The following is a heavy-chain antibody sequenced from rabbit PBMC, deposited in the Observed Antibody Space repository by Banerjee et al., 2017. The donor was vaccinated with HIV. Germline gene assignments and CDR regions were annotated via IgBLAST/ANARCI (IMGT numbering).Heavy chain of an antibody. D-gene: IGHD7-1*01. CDR1: GFSFSSSYY. CDR2: IYAGSSGNI. CDR3: ARGVYAGYGAPNYFNL. Sequence: QEQLVESGGGLVQPGASLTLTCTASGFSFSSSYYMCWVRQAPGKGLEWIACIYAGSSGNIYYASWAKGRFTISKTSSTTVTLQMTSLTAADTATYFCARGVYAGYGAPNYFNLWGPGTLVTVS. V-gene: IGHV1S45*01. J-gene: IGHJ4*01.